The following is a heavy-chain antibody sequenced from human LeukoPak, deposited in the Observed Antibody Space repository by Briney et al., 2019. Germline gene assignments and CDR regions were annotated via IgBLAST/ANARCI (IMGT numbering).Heavy chain of an antibody. V-gene: IGHV4-61*08. CDR2: IYYSGST. D-gene: IGHD3-10*01. J-gene: IGHJ4*02. CDR3: ARGNYGSGSYYNAPGLFDY. Sequence: SETLSLTCTVSGGSISSGGYYWSWIRQPPGKGLEWIGYIYYSGSTNYNPSLKSRVTISVDTSKNQFSLKLSSVTAADTAVYYCARGNYGSGSYYNAPGLFDYWGQGTLVTVSS. CDR1: GGSISSGGYY.